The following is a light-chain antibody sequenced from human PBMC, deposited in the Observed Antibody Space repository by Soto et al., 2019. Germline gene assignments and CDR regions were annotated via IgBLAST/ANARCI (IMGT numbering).Light chain of an antibody. CDR2: DVS. CDR3: CSYAGSSVV. V-gene: IGLV2-11*01. Sequence: QSALTQPRSVSGSPGQSVTISCTGTRSDVGGYNFVSWYQQHPGKAPKLMIYDVSKRPSGVPDRISVSKSGYTASLTISGLQAEDEADFFSCSYAGSSVVFGGGTKLTVL. CDR1: RSDVGGYNF. J-gene: IGLJ2*01.